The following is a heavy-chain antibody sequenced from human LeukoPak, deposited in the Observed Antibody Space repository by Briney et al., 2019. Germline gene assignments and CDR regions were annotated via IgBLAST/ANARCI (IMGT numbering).Heavy chain of an antibody. D-gene: IGHD3-10*02. Sequence: GGSLRLSCAASGFTFSDHYMDWVRQAPGKGLEWVGRTRNKVNSYTTEYAASVKGRFTISRDDSKNSLYLQMNSLRAEDTAVYYCGELGITMIGGVWGKGTTVTISS. J-gene: IGHJ6*04. CDR1: GFTFSDHY. CDR3: GELGITMIGGV. CDR2: TRNKVNSYTT. V-gene: IGHV3-72*01.